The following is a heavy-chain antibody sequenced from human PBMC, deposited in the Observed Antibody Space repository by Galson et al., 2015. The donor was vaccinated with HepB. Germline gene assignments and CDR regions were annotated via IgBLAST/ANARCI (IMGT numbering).Heavy chain of an antibody. CDR1: GYTFTGYY. Sequence: SVKVSCKASGYTFTGYYMHWVRQAPGQGLEWMGWINPNSGGTNYAQKFQGRVTMTRDTSISTAYMELSRLRSDDTAVYYCARGRLGSGSYRMDYWGQGTLVTVSS. D-gene: IGHD1-26*01. CDR3: ARGRLGSGSYRMDY. V-gene: IGHV1-2*02. J-gene: IGHJ4*02. CDR2: INPNSGGT.